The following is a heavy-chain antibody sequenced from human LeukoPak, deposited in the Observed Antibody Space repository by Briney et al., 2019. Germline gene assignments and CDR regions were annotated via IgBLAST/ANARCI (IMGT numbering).Heavy chain of an antibody. CDR3: ARVSPYYYYYMDV. J-gene: IGHJ6*03. Sequence: GGSLRLSCAASGFTVSSNYMSWVRQAPGKGLEWVSVFYSGGSTYYADSVKGRFTISRDSSKNTLYLQMNSLRAEDTAVYYCARVSPYYYYYMDVWGKGTTVTISS. V-gene: IGHV3-53*01. CDR2: FYSGGST. CDR1: GFTVSSNY. D-gene: IGHD1-14*01.